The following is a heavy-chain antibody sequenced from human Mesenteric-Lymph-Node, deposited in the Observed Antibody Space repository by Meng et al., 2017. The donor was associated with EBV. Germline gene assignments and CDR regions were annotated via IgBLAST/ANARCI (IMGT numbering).Heavy chain of an antibody. Sequence: VQVVQSGAEVKKPGASVKVSCKASGYTFTGYYLHWVRQAPGQGLEWMGWINPNSGDTNYAQKFQGWVTMTRDTSINTAYMELSSLRSDATAVYYCATLPAASTPHFSAWGQGTLVTVSS. V-gene: IGHV1-2*04. CDR3: ATLPAASTPHFSA. CDR2: INPNSGDT. CDR1: GYTFTGYY. D-gene: IGHD2-2*01. J-gene: IGHJ4*02.